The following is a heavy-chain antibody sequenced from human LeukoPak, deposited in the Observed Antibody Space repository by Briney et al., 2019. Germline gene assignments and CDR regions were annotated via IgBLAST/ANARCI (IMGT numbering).Heavy chain of an antibody. CDR2: INHSGST. CDR1: GGSFSGYY. D-gene: IGHD6-19*01. Sequence: SETLSLTCAVYGGSFSGYYWSWLRQPPGKGLEWIGEINHSGSTNYNPSLKSRVTISVDTSKNQFSLKLNSVTAADTAVYYCARGRGSGWSPRYYYYYYGMDVWGQGTTVTVSS. V-gene: IGHV4-34*01. J-gene: IGHJ6*02. CDR3: ARGRGSGWSPRYYYYYYGMDV.